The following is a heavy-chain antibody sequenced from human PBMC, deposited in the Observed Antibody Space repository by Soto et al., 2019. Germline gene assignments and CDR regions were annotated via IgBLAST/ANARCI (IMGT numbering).Heavy chain of an antibody. D-gene: IGHD2-2*01. CDR3: AGQLGYCSSTSCSIDY. J-gene: IGHJ4*02. CDR2: IYYSGST. V-gene: IGHV4-61*01. Sequence: PSETLSLTCTVSGGSVSSGSYYWSWIRQPPGKGLEWIGYIYYSGSTKYNPSLKSRVTISVDTSKNQFSLKLSSVTAADTAVYYCAGQLGYCSSTSCSIDYWGQGTLVTVSS. CDR1: GGSVSSGSYY.